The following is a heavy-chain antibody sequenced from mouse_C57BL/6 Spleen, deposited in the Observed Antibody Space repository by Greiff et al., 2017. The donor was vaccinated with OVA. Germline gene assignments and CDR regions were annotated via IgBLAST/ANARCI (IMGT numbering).Heavy chain of an antibody. CDR3: ALQYGSSSLAY. D-gene: IGHD1-1*01. Sequence: QVQLKESGPGLVQPSQSLSITCTVSGFSLTSYGVHWIRQSPGKGLEWLGVIWRGGSTDYNAAFMSRLSITKDNSKSQVFFKMNSLQADYTALYYLALQYGSSSLAYWGQGTLVTVSA. V-gene: IGHV2-5*01. CDR1: GFSLTSYG. J-gene: IGHJ3*01. CDR2: IWRGGST.